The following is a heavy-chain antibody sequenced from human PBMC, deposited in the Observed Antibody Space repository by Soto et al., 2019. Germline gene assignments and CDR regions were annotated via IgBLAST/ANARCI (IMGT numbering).Heavy chain of an antibody. CDR2: IYYSGST. J-gene: IGHJ6*03. V-gene: IGHV4-39*01. D-gene: IGHD6-6*01. Sequence: SETLSLTCTVSGGSISSSSYYWRWIRQPPGKGLEWIGSIYYSGSTYYNPSLKSRVTISVDTSKNQFSLKLSSVTAADTAVYYCARARDSSSSGYYYYYMDVWGKGTTVTV. CDR3: ARARDSSSSGYYYYYMDV. CDR1: GGSISSSSYY.